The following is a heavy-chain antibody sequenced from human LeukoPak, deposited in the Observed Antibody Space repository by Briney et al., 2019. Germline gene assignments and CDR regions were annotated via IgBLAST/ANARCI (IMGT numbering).Heavy chain of an antibody. D-gene: IGHD3-22*01. CDR2: NSGSGGST. CDR3: ARAYTMRVVGYYFDY. J-gene: IGHJ4*02. CDR1: GFTFSSYD. V-gene: IGHV3-23*01. Sequence: GGSLRLSCAASGFTFSSYDMSWVRQAPGKGLEWVLANSGSGGSTYADSVKGRFTISRDNSKNTLYLQMNSLRADDTAVYYCARAYTMRVVGYYFDYWGQGSLVTASS.